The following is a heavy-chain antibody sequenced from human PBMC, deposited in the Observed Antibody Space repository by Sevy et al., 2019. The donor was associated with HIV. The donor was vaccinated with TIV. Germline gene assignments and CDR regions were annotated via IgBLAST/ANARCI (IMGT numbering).Heavy chain of an antibody. CDR2: ISGSGGST. D-gene: IGHD2-2*01. CDR1: GFTFSTYT. CDR3: EKGDSTFYGMDV. Sequence: GGSLRLSCAASGFTFSTYTMNWVRQAPGKGLEWVSAISGSGGSTYYADSVKGRFTISRDKSKNTLYLQMNSLRAEDTAVYYCEKGDSTFYGMDVWGQGTTVTVSS. J-gene: IGHJ6*02. V-gene: IGHV3-23*01.